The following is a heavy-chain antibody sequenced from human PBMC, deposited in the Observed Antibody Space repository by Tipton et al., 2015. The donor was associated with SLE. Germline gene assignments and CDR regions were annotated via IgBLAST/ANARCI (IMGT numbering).Heavy chain of an antibody. CDR2: IYYSGST. Sequence: LRLSCAASGFTFSDYYMSWIRQAPGKGLEWIGYIYYSGSTNYNPSLKSRVTISVDTSKNQFSLKLNSVTGADTAVYYCARDRGQQLAFDYWGQGTLVTVSS. J-gene: IGHJ4*02. V-gene: IGHV4-59*12. CDR1: GFTFSDYY. D-gene: IGHD6-13*01. CDR3: ARDRGQQLAFDY.